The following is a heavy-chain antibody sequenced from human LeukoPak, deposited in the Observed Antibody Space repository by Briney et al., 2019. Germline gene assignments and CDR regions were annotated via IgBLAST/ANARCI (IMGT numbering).Heavy chain of an antibody. J-gene: IGHJ4*02. V-gene: IGHV3-23*01. CDR2: ISESGSNT. D-gene: IGHD2-8*02. CDR1: GFTFSNYA. CDR3: ATYRQVLLPFES. Sequence: PGGSLRLSCAGSGFTFSNYAMNWVRQAPGKGLEWVSSISESGSNTDYADSVKGRFTISRDNSKNTLYLQMNSLRAEDTAIYYCATYRQVLLPFESWGQGPWSPSPQ.